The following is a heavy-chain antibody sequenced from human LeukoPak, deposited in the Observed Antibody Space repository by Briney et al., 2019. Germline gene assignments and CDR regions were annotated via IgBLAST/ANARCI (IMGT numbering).Heavy chain of an antibody. D-gene: IGHD3-22*01. J-gene: IGHJ5*01. V-gene: IGHV3-23*01. CDR2: ICVTAGCT. CDR3: AKDRHNVHENSGHYYRRDGDS. Sequence: PGGSLRLSCQASGFTFYMYAMSWVRQAPGKGLEWVASICVTAGCTFYPDSVKGRFTISRDNSKNVLYLRMNSLTAEDTAIYYCAKDRHNVHENSGHYYRRDGDSWGQGTLVTVSS. CDR1: GFTFYMYA.